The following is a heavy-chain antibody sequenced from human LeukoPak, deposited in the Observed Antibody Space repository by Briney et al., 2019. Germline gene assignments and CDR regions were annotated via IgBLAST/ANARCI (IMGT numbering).Heavy chain of an antibody. V-gene: IGHV4-30-2*01. Sequence: PSETLSLTCTVSGGALSSGGYYWTWIQQPPGKGLEWIGNIYHSGTPYYNPSLKSRVTISVDRSKNQFSMKMTAVTAADTAVYYCARDNIPVAGTGLSWFDPWGQGTLVTVSS. D-gene: IGHD6-13*01. CDR1: GGALSSGGYY. CDR3: ARDNIPVAGTGLSWFDP. J-gene: IGHJ5*02. CDR2: IYHSGTP.